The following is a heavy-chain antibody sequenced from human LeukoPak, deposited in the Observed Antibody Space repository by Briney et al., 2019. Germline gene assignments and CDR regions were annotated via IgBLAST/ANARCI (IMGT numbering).Heavy chain of an antibody. Sequence: ASVKVSCKASGYTFAGYYMHWVRQAPGQGLEWMGWINPNSGATNYAQKFQGRVTMTKDTSINAASMDLSNRRFDDTAIYYCTTSSSWYFFEYWGQGTLVTVAS. CDR2: INPNSGAT. CDR1: GYTFAGYY. CDR3: TTSSSWYFFEY. V-gene: IGHV1-2*02. D-gene: IGHD6-13*01. J-gene: IGHJ4*02.